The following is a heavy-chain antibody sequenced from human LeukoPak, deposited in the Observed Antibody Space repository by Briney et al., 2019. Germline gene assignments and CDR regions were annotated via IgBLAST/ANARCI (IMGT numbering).Heavy chain of an antibody. CDR2: ISSSSSYI. Sequence: GGSLRLSCAASGFTFSSYSMNWVRQAPGKGLEWVSSISSSSSYIYYADSVKGRFTISRDNAKNSLYLQMNSLRAEDTAVYYCARDIRSSTSCYSYYYYGMDVWGQGTTVTVSS. D-gene: IGHD2-2*01. CDR1: GFTFSSYS. V-gene: IGHV3-21*01. J-gene: IGHJ6*02. CDR3: ARDIRSSTSCYSYYYYGMDV.